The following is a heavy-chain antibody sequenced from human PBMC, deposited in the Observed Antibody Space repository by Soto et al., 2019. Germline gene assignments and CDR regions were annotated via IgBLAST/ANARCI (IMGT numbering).Heavy chain of an antibody. J-gene: IGHJ2*01. CDR1: GGTFSSYA. CDR2: IIPIFGTA. Sequence: VKVSCKASGGTFSSYAISWVRQAPGQGLEGMGGIIPIFGTANYAQKFQGRVTITADESTSTAYMELSSLRSEDTAVYYCARDGSYGDPAWYFDLWGRGTLVTVSS. D-gene: IGHD1-26*01. CDR3: ARDGSYGDPAWYFDL. V-gene: IGHV1-69*13.